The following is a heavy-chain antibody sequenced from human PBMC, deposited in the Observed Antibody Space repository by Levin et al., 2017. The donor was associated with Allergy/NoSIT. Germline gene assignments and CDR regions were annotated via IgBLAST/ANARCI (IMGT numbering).Heavy chain of an antibody. CDR2: INSDGSST. D-gene: IGHD6-13*01. CDR3: ARSDRFIAY. J-gene: IGHJ4*02. V-gene: IGHV3-74*01. Sequence: ETLSLTCAASGFTFSSYWMHWVRQAPGKGLVWVSRINSDGSSTSYADSVKGRFTISRDNAKNTLYLQMNSLRAEDTAVYYCARSDRFIAYWGQGTLVTVSS. CDR1: GFTFSSYW.